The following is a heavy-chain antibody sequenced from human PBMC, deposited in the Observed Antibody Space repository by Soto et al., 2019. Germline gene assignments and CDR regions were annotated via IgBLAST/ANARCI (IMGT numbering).Heavy chain of an antibody. D-gene: IGHD6-13*01. J-gene: IGHJ4*02. V-gene: IGHV4-59*08. CDR2: IYYSGSS. CDR3: ARHSSSWPIFDY. CDR1: GGSIGNSY. Sequence: QVQLQESGPGLVKPSETLSLTCTVSGGSIGNSYWSWIRQSPGKGLEWIGYIYYSGSSNYNPSLKSRVSISVDTSKHQFSLKLSSVTAADTGVYYCARHSSSWPIFDYWGQGTLVIVSS.